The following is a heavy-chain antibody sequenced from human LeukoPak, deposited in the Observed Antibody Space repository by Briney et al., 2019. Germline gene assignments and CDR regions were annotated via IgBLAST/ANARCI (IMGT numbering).Heavy chain of an antibody. CDR2: ISYDGSNK. Sequence: GRSLRLSCAASGFTFSSYGMHWVRQAPGKGLEWVAVISYDGSNKYYADSVKGRFTISGDNSKNTLYLQMNSLRAEDTAVYYCAKVSLGRWLQLAGVWSNGAFDCWGQGTLVTVSS. D-gene: IGHD5-24*01. J-gene: IGHJ4*02. V-gene: IGHV3-30*18. CDR3: AKVSLGRWLQLAGVWSNGAFDC. CDR1: GFTFSSYG.